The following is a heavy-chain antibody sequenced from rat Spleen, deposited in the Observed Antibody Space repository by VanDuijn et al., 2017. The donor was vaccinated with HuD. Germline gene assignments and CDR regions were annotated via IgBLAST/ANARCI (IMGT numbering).Heavy chain of an antibody. J-gene: IGHJ2*01. CDR3: TRDHRGWNYFDY. D-gene: IGHD4-3*01. Sequence: QVQLKESGPGLVQPSQTLSLTCTVSGFSLSNYGVIWVRQPPGKGLEWMGVIWGNGDTNYNSALKSRLSISRDTSKSQVFLKMNSLQTEDTAIYYCTRDHRGWNYFDYWGQGVMVTVSS. V-gene: IGHV2-13*01. CDR2: IWGNGDT. CDR1: GFSLSNYG.